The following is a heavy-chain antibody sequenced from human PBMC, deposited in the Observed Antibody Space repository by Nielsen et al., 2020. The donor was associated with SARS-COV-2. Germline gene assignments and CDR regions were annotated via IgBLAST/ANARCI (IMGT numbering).Heavy chain of an antibody. CDR2: ISGSGGST. Sequence: GGSLRLSCAASGFTFSSYAMSWVRQAPGKGLEWVSAISGSGGSTYYADSVKGRFTISRDNSKNTLYLQMNSLRAEDTAVYYCASDNYDSSGYSYGMDVWGQGTTVTVSS. J-gene: IGHJ6*02. D-gene: IGHD3-22*01. CDR1: GFTFSSYA. V-gene: IGHV3-23*01. CDR3: ASDNYDSSGYSYGMDV.